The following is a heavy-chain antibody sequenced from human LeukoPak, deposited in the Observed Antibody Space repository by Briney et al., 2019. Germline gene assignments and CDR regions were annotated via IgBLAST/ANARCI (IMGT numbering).Heavy chain of an antibody. V-gene: IGHV4-4*07. J-gene: IGHJ6*02. CDR2: IYTSGST. CDR1: GGSFSNHY. Sequence: PSETLSLTCTVSGGSFSNHYWNWIRQPAGKGLEWIGRIYTSGSTNYNPSVKSRVTMSVDTSNNQFSLKLTSVTAADTAVYYCARQPPQYYGMDVWGQGTTVTVSS. D-gene: IGHD1-14*01. CDR3: ARQPPQYYGMDV.